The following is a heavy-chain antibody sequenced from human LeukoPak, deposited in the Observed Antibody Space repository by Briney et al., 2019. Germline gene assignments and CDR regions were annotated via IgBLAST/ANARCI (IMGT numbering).Heavy chain of an antibody. CDR1: GGSISSSSYY. J-gene: IGHJ4*02. CDR2: IYYRGIT. V-gene: IGHV4-39*07. D-gene: IGHD6-19*01. Sequence: SETLSLTCTVSGGSISSSSYYWGWIRQPPGKGLEWIGSIYYRGITYYNPSLKSRVTISVDTSKNQFSLKVSSVTASDTAVYYCVRDRLAVAGTLTADYWGQGTLVTVSS. CDR3: VRDRLAVAGTLTADY.